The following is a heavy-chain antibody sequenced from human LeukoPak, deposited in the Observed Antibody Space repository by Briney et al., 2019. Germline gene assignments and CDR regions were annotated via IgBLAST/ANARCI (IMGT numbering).Heavy chain of an antibody. V-gene: IGHV4-30-2*01. CDR1: GGSISSGGYS. Sequence: SETLSLTCAVSGGSISSGGYSWSWIRQPPGKGLEWIGYIYHSGSTYYNPSLKSRVTISVDRSKNQFSLKLSSVTAADTAVYYCARYCSGGSCYVAFDYWGQGTLVTVSS. CDR2: IYHSGST. J-gene: IGHJ4*02. D-gene: IGHD2-15*01. CDR3: ARYCSGGSCYVAFDY.